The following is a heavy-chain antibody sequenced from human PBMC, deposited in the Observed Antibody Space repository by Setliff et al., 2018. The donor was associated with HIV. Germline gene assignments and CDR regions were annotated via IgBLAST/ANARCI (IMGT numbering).Heavy chain of an antibody. V-gene: IGHV3-48*04. J-gene: IGHJ3*02. CDR2: INSGSSSI. D-gene: IGHD3-10*01. CDR3: ARETTGWFGELAAAFDI. Sequence: GGSLRLSCAASGFTFGRYSMNWVRQAPGKGLEWVGFINSGSSSIFYGDSVKGRFTISRDDAKNSLLLHMNSLRAEDTAVYYCARETTGWFGELAAAFDIWGHGTLVTV. CDR1: GFTFGRYS.